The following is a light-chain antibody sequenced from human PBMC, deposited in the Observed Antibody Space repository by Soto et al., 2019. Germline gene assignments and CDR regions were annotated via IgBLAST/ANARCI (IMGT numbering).Light chain of an antibody. J-gene: IGLJ1*01. CDR2: AVS. CDR1: SSDVADYNY. CDR3: CSYMRNSLYV. Sequence: QSVLTQPASVPGSPGQSITISCTGTSSDVADYNYVSWYQQHPGKAPKLMISAVSNRPSGVSDRFSGSKSGNTASLTISGLQADDEADYYCSYMRNSLYVFGTGTKVTVL. V-gene: IGLV2-14*01.